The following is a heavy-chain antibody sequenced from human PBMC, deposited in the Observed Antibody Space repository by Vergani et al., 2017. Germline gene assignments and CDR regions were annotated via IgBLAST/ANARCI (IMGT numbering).Heavy chain of an antibody. CDR2: INHSGST. CDR1: GGSFSGYY. Sequence: QVQLQQWGAGLLKPSETLSLTCAVYGGSFSGYYWSWIRQPPGKGLEWIGEINHSGSTNYNPSLKSRVTISVDTSKNQFSLKLSSVTAADTAVYYCARVRSSALGGWTYFDYWGQGTLVTVSS. V-gene: IGHV4-34*01. J-gene: IGHJ4*02. D-gene: IGHD3/OR15-3a*01. CDR3: ARVRSSALGGWTYFDY.